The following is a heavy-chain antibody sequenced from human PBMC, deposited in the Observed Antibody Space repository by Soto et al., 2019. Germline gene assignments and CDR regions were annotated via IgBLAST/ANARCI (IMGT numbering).Heavy chain of an antibody. CDR2: IYYSGST. V-gene: IGHV4-59*01. J-gene: IGHJ3*02. Sequence: PSETLSLTCTVSGGSISSYYWSWIRQPPGKGLEWIGYIYYSGSTNYNPSLKSRVTISVDTSKNQFSLKLSSVTAADTAVYYCAREPRGWYDAFDIWGQGTMVTVSS. CDR1: GGSISSYY. D-gene: IGHD6-19*01. CDR3: AREPRGWYDAFDI.